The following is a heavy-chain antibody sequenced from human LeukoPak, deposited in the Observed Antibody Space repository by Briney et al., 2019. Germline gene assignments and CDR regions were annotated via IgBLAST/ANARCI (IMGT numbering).Heavy chain of an antibody. D-gene: IGHD1-26*01. J-gene: IGHJ4*02. CDR2: ISADNGNT. CDR3: ARDPPGGSYLDY. Sequence: ASVKVSCKASGYTFSSYGISWVRQAPGQGLERMGWISADNGNTNYAQKLQGRVTMTTDTSTSTAYMELSSLRSEDTAVYYCARDPPGGSYLDYWGQGTLVTVSS. CDR1: GYTFSSYG. V-gene: IGHV1-18*01.